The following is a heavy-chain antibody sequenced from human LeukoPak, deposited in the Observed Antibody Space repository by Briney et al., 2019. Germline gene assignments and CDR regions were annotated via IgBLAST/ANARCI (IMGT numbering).Heavy chain of an antibody. V-gene: IGHV1-2*02. Sequence: ASVKVSCKASGYTFTSYYMHWVRQAPGQGLEWMGWMKVNSGATNYPQKFQGRVAMTRNTSINTAYMEPSRLRSDDTAVYYCAADYTNYEFFDDWGQGTLVTVSS. D-gene: IGHD4-11*01. CDR3: AADYTNYEFFDD. J-gene: IGHJ4*02. CDR2: MKVNSGAT. CDR1: GYTFTSYY.